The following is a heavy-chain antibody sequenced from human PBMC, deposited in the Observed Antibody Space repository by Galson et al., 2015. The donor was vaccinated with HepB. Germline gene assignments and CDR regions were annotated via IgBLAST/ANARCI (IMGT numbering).Heavy chain of an antibody. CDR2: LSGSGGDM. CDR3: AKSTPGVTTTGPFDY. Sequence: SLRLSCAASGFTFSNYAMSGVRQPPGKGLKWVSVLSGSGGDMYHAHSVRGRFTISRDNFKNKLYLQMNSLRAEDTAVYYCAKSTPGVTTTGPFDYWGQGTLVTVSS. J-gene: IGHJ4*02. V-gene: IGHV3-23*01. CDR1: GFTFSNYA. D-gene: IGHD1-1*01.